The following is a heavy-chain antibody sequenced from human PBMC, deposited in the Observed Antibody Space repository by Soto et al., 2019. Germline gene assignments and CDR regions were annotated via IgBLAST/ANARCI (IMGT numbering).Heavy chain of an antibody. V-gene: IGHV3-23*01. D-gene: IGHD1-1*01. CDR3: ARESEH. Sequence: GGSLRLSCASSGFTFSNYAMSWVLQAPGKGLEWVSTITGSAGGTYYADSMKGRFTISRDNSKSTLYLQMYSLRVEDTAVYYCARESEHWGQGTLVTVSS. CDR2: ITGSAGGT. CDR1: GFTFSNYA. J-gene: IGHJ4*02.